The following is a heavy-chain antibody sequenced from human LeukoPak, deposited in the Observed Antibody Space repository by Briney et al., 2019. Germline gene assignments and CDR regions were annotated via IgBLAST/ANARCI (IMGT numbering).Heavy chain of an antibody. Sequence: GGSLRLSCAASGFRFSSYWMSWVRQAPGKGLEWVANIKEDGSERCYVDSVKGRFTISRDNARNSLSLQMNSLRAEDTAVYYCAKNRWYSFDYWGQGILVTVSS. CDR1: GFRFSSYW. J-gene: IGHJ4*02. CDR3: AKNRWYSFDY. CDR2: IKEDGSER. D-gene: IGHD4-23*01. V-gene: IGHV3-7*01.